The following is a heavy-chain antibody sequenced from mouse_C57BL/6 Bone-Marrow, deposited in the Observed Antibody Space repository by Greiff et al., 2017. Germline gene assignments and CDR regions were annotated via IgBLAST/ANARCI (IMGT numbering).Heavy chain of an antibody. CDR1: EYDFPSHD. Sequence: EVQGVESGGGLVQPGESLKLSCESNEYDFPSHDMSWVRKTPEKRLELVAAINSDGGSTYYPDTMERRFIISRDNTKKTLYLQMGSLRSEDTALYYCARRGSYEGYFDVWGTGTTVTVSS. D-gene: IGHD1-1*02. V-gene: IGHV5-2*01. CDR2: INSDGGST. J-gene: IGHJ1*03. CDR3: ARRGSYEGYFDV.